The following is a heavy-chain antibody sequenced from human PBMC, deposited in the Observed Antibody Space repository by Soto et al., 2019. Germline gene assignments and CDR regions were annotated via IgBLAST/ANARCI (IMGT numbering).Heavy chain of an antibody. CDR1: GGSISSYY. V-gene: IGHV4-59*08. Sequence: SETLSLTCTVSGGSISSYYWSWIRQPPGKGLEWIGYIYYSGSTNYNPSLKSRVTISVDTSKNQFSLKLSSVTAADTAVYYCARRLGDSYGYVWFDPWGQGTLVTVSS. CDR3: ARRLGDSYGYVWFDP. CDR2: IYYSGST. D-gene: IGHD5-18*01. J-gene: IGHJ5*02.